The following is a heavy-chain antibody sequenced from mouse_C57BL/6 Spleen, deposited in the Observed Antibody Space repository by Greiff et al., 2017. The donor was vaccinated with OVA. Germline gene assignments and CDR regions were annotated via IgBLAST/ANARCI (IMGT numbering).Heavy chain of an antibody. CDR2: ISAGGSYT. J-gene: IGHJ3*01. D-gene: IGHD2-1*01. Sequence: EVKLMESGGGLVKPGGSLKLSCAASGFTFSSYAMSWVRQTPEKRLEWVATISAGGSYTYYPDNVKGRFTISRDNAKNNLYLQMSHLKSEDTAMYYCAREDGNYQAWFAYWGQGTLVTVSA. CDR1: GFTFSSYA. V-gene: IGHV5-4*01. CDR3: AREDGNYQAWFAY.